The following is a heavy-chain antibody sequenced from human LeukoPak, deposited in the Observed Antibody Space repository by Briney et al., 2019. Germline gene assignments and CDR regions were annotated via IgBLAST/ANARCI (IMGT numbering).Heavy chain of an antibody. Sequence: PSETLSLTCTVSGDSIDSKIYYWGWIRHAPGKGLEWIGTVYYSGSTDYNPSLKSRVTISGDTSKNQFSLYLPSVTAADTAVYYCAREDTAMAQDYWGQGTLVTVSS. CDR3: AREDTAMAQDY. D-gene: IGHD5-18*01. J-gene: IGHJ4*02. CDR2: VYYSGST. CDR1: GDSIDSKIYY. V-gene: IGHV4-39*07.